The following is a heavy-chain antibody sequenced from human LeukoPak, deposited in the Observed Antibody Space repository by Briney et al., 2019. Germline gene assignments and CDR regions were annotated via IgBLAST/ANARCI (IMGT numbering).Heavy chain of an antibody. Sequence: ASVKVSCTASGYTFTSYGISWVRQAPGQGLEWMGWISAYNGNTNYAQKLQGRVTMTTDTSTSTAYMELRSLRSDDTAVYYCARDVVVVPAAMWGYYGMDVWGQGTTVTVSS. D-gene: IGHD2-2*01. J-gene: IGHJ6*02. CDR3: ARDVVVVPAAMWGYYGMDV. CDR2: ISAYNGNT. V-gene: IGHV1-18*01. CDR1: GYTFTSYG.